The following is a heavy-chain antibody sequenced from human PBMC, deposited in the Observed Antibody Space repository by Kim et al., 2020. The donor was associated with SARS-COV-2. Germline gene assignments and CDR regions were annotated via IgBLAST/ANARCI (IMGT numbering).Heavy chain of an antibody. CDR1: GGSIRSNNW. J-gene: IGHJ6*02. CDR2: IYHSGST. V-gene: IGHV4-4*02. Sequence: SETLSLTCTVSGGSIRSNNWWSWVRQPPGKGLEWLGEIYHSGSTNYNPSLKSRVTISVDKSKNQFSLNLSSVNAADTGAYYCARLIGSGWGVSHLLVDYYYYYGMDAWGQGTTVTVS. D-gene: IGHD3-22*01. CDR3: ARLIGSGWGVSHLLVDYYYYYGMDA.